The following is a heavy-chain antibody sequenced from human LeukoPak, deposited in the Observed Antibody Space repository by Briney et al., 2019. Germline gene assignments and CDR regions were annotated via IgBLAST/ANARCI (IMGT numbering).Heavy chain of an antibody. Sequence: ASVKVSCKASGYTFTGYYMHWVRQAPGQGLEWMGWINPNSGGTNYAQKFQGRVTMTRDTSISTAYMELSRLRSDDTAVYYCARGRVEMATIKDYWGQGTLVTVSS. CDR3: ARGRVEMATIKDY. CDR2: INPNSGGT. D-gene: IGHD5-24*01. J-gene: IGHJ4*02. CDR1: GYTFTGYY. V-gene: IGHV1-2*02.